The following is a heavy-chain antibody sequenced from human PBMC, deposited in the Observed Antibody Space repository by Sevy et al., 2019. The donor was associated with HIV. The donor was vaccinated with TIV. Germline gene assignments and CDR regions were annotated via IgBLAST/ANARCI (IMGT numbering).Heavy chain of an antibody. Sequence: ASVKVSCKASGYRFTGYYMRWVRQAPGQGLEWMGWINPNSGGTNYAQKFQGRVTMTRDTSISTAYMELSRLRSDDTAVYYCARDAAIAAQGELDPWGQGTLVTVSS. D-gene: IGHD6-13*01. CDR3: ARDAAIAAQGELDP. CDR2: INPNSGGT. CDR1: GYRFTGYY. J-gene: IGHJ5*02. V-gene: IGHV1-2*02.